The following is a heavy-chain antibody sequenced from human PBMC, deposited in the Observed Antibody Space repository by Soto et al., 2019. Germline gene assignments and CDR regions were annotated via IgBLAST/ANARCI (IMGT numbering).Heavy chain of an antibody. J-gene: IGHJ4*02. CDR2: IYHSGST. CDR3: ARDVGYHYDGSPSGQFDF. Sequence: QVELQESGPGLVKPSGTLSLTCVVSGNSISTTNWWSWVSQSPGKGLEWIGEIYHSGSTNYNPSLKSRVTISVDKSKNQFSLKLSSVTAADTAVYYCARDVGYHYDGSPSGQFDFWGQGTLVTVSS. D-gene: IGHD3-22*01. V-gene: IGHV4-4*02. CDR1: GNSISTTNW.